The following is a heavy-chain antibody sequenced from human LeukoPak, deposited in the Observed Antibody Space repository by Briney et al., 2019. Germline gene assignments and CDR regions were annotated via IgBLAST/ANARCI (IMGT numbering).Heavy chain of an antibody. CDR1: GFTFSSYA. D-gene: IGHD6-25*01. J-gene: IGHJ4*02. CDR3: AREYIAAFDY. CDR2: ISYDGSNK. Sequence: GGSLRLSCAASGFTFSSYAMHWVRQAPGKGLEWVAVISYDGSNKYYADSVKGRFTISRDNSKNTLHLQMNSLRAEDTAVYYCAREYIAAFDYWGQGTLVTVSS. V-gene: IGHV3-30-3*01.